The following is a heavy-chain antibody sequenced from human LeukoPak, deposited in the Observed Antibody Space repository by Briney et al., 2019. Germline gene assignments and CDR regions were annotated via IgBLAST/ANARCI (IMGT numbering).Heavy chain of an antibody. V-gene: IGHV1-8*01. J-gene: IGHJ6*02. Sequence: GASVKVSCKASGYTFTSYDINWVRQATGQGLEWMGWMNPNSGNTGYAQKFQGRVTMTRNTSISTAYMELSSLRSEDTAVYYCAKTMVRGVISQPYGMDVWGQGTTVTVSS. CDR3: AKTMVRGVISQPYGMDV. CDR1: GYTFTSYD. D-gene: IGHD3-10*01. CDR2: MNPNSGNT.